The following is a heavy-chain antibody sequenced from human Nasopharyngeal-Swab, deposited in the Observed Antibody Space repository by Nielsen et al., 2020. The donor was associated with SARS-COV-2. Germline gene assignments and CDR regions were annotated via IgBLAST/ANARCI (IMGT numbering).Heavy chain of an antibody. CDR1: GGSISSYY. CDR3: ARVTREDPRAVAGLFDY. CDR2: IYYSGST. Sequence: SETLSLPCTFSGGSISSYYWSWIRQPPGKGLEWIGYIYYSGSTNYNPSLKSRVTISVDTSKNQFSLKLSSVTAADTAVYYCARVTREDPRAVAGLFDYWGQGTLVTVSS. J-gene: IGHJ4*02. D-gene: IGHD6-19*01. V-gene: IGHV4-59*01.